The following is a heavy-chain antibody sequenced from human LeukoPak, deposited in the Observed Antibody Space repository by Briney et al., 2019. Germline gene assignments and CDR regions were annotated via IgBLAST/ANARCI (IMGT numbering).Heavy chain of an antibody. CDR2: ISAYNGNT. J-gene: IGHJ4*02. V-gene: IGHV1-18*01. D-gene: IGHD6-19*01. CDR3: ARGEPAFSSGWYTYYFDY. Sequence: GASVKVSCKASGYTFTSYGISWVRQAPGQGLEWMGWISAYNGNTNYAQKLQGRVTMTTDTSTSTAYMELRSLRSDDTAVYYCARGEPAFSSGWYTYYFDYWGQGTLVTVSS. CDR1: GYTFTSYG.